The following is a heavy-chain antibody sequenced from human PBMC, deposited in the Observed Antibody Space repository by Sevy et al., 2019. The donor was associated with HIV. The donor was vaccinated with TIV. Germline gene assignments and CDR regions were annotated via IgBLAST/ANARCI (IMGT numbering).Heavy chain of an antibody. J-gene: IGHJ3*02. Sequence: GGSLRLSCAASGFTFTSYGIHWVRQAPGKGLEWVAILSYDGSKYYAGSVKGRFTISGDNSQNAIYLQMNSLRSEDTAVYFCAKKAPRIYGRGALHIWGQGTMVTVSS. V-gene: IGHV3-30*18. CDR1: GFTFTSYG. CDR2: LSYDGSK. CDR3: AKKAPRIYGRGALHI. D-gene: IGHD2-2*02.